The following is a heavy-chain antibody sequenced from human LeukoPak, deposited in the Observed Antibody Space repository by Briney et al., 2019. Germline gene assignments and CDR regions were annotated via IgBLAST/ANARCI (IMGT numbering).Heavy chain of an antibody. CDR3: ARVGYYDFPYYYYYMDV. Sequence: PSETLSLTCTVSGGSISSYYWSWIRQPPGKGLEWIGYIYYSGSTNYNPSLKSRVTISVDTSKNQFSLKLSSVTAADTAVYYCARVGYYDFPYYYYYMDVWGNVTTVTVSS. V-gene: IGHV4-59*01. D-gene: IGHD3-3*01. J-gene: IGHJ6*03. CDR2: IYYSGST. CDR1: GGSISSYY.